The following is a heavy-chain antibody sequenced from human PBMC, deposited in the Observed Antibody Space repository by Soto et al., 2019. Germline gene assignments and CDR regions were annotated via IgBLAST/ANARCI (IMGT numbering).Heavy chain of an antibody. V-gene: IGHV1-18*01. CDR2: ISAYNGNT. J-gene: IGHJ6*02. Sequence: QVQLVQSGAEVKKPGASVKVSCKASGYTFTSYGISWVRQAPGQGLEWMGWISAYNGNTNYAQKLQGRVTMTTDTSTSTAYMELRSLRSDDTAVYYCARERYYYDSSGYPSNYGMDVWGQGTTVTVSS. D-gene: IGHD3-22*01. CDR1: GYTFTSYG. CDR3: ARERYYYDSSGYPSNYGMDV.